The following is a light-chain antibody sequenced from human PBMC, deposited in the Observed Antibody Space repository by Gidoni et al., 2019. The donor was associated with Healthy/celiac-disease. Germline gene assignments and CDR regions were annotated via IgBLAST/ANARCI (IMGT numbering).Light chain of an antibody. CDR3: QQLNSYPLT. V-gene: IGKV1-9*01. Sequence: DIQLTQSPSFLSASVGDRLTITCRASQGISSYLAWYQQTPGKAPKLLIYAASTLQSGVPSSFSGSGSGTEFTLTIRSLQPEDFETYYWQQLNSYPLTFGGGTKVEIK. J-gene: IGKJ4*01. CDR2: AAS. CDR1: QGISSY.